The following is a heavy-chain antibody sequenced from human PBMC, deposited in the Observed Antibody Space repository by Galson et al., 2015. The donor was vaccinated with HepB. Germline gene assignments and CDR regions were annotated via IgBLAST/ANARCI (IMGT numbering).Heavy chain of an antibody. CDR2: IDPSDSYT. V-gene: IGHV5-10-1*01. CDR1: GYSFTSYW. D-gene: IGHD3-22*01. Sequence: QSGAEVKKPGESLRISCKGSGYSFTSYWISWVRQMPGKGLEWMGRIDPSDSYTNYSPSFQGHVTISADKSISTAYLQWSSLKASDTAMYYCARLTAWHYYDSNVTMNWGQGTLVTVTS. CDR3: ARLTAWHYYDSNVTMN. J-gene: IGHJ4*02.